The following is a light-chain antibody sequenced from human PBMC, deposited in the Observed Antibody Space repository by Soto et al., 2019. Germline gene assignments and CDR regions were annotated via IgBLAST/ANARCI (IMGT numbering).Light chain of an antibody. CDR2: GAS. J-gene: IGKJ1*01. Sequence: EIVMTQSPATLSVSPGERATLSCRASQSVSSNLAWYQQKPGQAPRLLIYGASTRATGIPARFSGSGSGTEFTLTISSLQSEEFAAYYCQQYNNWWTFGQGTKVEIK. CDR1: QSVSSN. V-gene: IGKV3-15*01. CDR3: QQYNNWWT.